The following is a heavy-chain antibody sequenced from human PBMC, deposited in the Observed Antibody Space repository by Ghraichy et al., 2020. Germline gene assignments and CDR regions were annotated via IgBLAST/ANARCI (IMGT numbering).Heavy chain of an antibody. CDR1: GFTVSSSS. Sequence: GGSLRLSCAASGFTVSSSSMSWVRQAPGKGLEWVSVIYSGYRTYYADAAKGRFIISRENSKNKEYLQMNSMRAEDTAVYYCARGIATTGTFFDYWGQGTLGTVSS. V-gene: IGHV3-66*01. CDR3: ARGIATTGTFFDY. CDR2: IYSGYRT. D-gene: IGHD6-13*01. J-gene: IGHJ4*02.